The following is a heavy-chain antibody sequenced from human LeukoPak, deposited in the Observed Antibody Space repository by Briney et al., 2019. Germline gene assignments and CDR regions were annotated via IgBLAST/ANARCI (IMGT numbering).Heavy chain of an antibody. D-gene: IGHD5-24*01. CDR1: GGSISSSSYY. Sequence: SETLSLTCTVSGGSISSSSYYWGWLRQPPGKGLEWIGSIYYSGSTYYNPSLKSRVTISVDTSKNQFSLKLSSVTAADTAVYYCARGSFSWVATIDWFDPWGQGTLVTVSS. J-gene: IGHJ5*02. CDR2: IYYSGST. V-gene: IGHV4-39*07. CDR3: ARGSFSWVATIDWFDP.